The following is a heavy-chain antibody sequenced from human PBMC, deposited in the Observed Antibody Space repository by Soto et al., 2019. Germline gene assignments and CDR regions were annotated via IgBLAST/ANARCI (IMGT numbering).Heavy chain of an antibody. CDR3: ARDGGYYDSSGYYILFDY. Sequence: PSQTLSLTCAISGDSVSSNIAAWNWIRQSPSRGLEWLGRTYYRSKWYNDYAVSVKSRITINPDTSKNQFSLQLNSVTPEDTAVYYCARDGGYYDSSGYYILFDYWGQGTLVTVSS. D-gene: IGHD3-22*01. CDR1: GDSVSSNIAA. CDR2: TYYRSKWYN. V-gene: IGHV6-1*01. J-gene: IGHJ4*02.